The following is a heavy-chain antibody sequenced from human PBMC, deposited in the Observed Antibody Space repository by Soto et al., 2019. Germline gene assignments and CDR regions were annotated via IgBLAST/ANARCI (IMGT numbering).Heavy chain of an antibody. CDR2: IIPIFGTA. V-gene: IGHV1-69*13. Sequence: SVKVSCKASGGTFSSYAISWVRQAPGQGLEWMGGIIPIFGTANYAQKFQGRVTITADESTSTAYMELSSLRSEGTAVYYCARIYSGSSDDAFDIWGQGTMVTVSS. J-gene: IGHJ3*02. D-gene: IGHD1-26*01. CDR3: ARIYSGSSDDAFDI. CDR1: GGTFSSYA.